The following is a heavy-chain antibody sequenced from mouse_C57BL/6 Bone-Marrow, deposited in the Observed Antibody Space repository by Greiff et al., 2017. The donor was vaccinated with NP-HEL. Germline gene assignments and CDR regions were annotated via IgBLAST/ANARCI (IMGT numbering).Heavy chain of an antibody. CDR2: FHPYNDDT. CDR1: GYTFTTYP. Sequence: LVESGAELVKPGASVKMSCKASGYTFTTYPIEWMKQNHGKSLEWIGNFHPYNDDTKYNEKFKGKATLTVEKSSSTVYLELSRLTSDDSAVYYCARRDYYGSSYWYFDVWGTGTTVTVSS. CDR3: ARRDYYGSSYWYFDV. D-gene: IGHD1-1*01. J-gene: IGHJ1*03. V-gene: IGHV1-47*01.